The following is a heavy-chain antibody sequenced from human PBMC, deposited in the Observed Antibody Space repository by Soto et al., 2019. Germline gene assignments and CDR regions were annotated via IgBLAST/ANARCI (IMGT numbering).Heavy chain of an antibody. J-gene: IGHJ6*01. V-gene: IGHV1-18*01. CDR1: GYTFSYQG. Sequence: QVHLVQSGAEVKKPRASVKVSREASGYTFSYQGITWLRQAPGQGLEGMGWISGINVNTNYAQKFQGRVTMTRDTSASTAYMELKSLTSEDTAVYYCVRSGYSWLDYDTGVEVWGQGNTVTVSP. CDR2: ISGINVNT. D-gene: IGHD5-12*01. CDR3: VRSGYSWLDYDTGVEV.